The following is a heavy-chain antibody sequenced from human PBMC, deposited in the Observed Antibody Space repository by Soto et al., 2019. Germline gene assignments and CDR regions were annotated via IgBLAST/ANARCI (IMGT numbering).Heavy chain of an antibody. J-gene: IGHJ6*02. Sequence: EVQLVESGGGLVQPGGSLRLSCAASGFTFSSYWMSWVRQAPGKGLEWVANIKQDGSEKYYVDSVKGRFTISRDNAKNSLYLQMNSLRAEDTAVYYCARAADCSGGRCYSINYYYYYGMDVWGQGTTVTVSS. CDR2: IKQDGSEK. V-gene: IGHV3-7*01. CDR3: ARAADCSGGRCYSINYYYYYGMDV. D-gene: IGHD2-15*01. CDR1: GFTFSSYW.